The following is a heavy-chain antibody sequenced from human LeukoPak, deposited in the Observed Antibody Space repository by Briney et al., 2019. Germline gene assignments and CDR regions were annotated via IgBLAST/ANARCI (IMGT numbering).Heavy chain of an antibody. Sequence: SVKVSCKASGGTFSSYAISWVRQAPGQGLEWMGGIIPIFGTANYAQKFQGRVTITADESTSTAYMELSSLRSEDTAVYYCARLPLRSIAVGYYGMDVRGQGTTVTVSS. CDR3: ARLPLRSIAVGYYGMDV. V-gene: IGHV1-69*13. D-gene: IGHD6-6*01. CDR2: IIPIFGTA. J-gene: IGHJ6*02. CDR1: GGTFSSYA.